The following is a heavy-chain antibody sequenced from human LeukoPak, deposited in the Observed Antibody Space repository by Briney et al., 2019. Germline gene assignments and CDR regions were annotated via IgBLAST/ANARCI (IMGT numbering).Heavy chain of an antibody. CDR1: GGTFSSYA. D-gene: IGHD3-10*01. V-gene: IGHV1-69*06. CDR3: ASEEGSGSYYTAFDY. CDR2: IIPIFGTA. Sequence: SVKVSCKASGGTFSSYAISWVRQAPGQGLEWMGGIIPIFGTANYAQKFQGRVTMTADKSTSTAYMGLSSLRSEDTAVYYCASEEGSGSYYTAFDYWGQGTLVTVSS. J-gene: IGHJ4*02.